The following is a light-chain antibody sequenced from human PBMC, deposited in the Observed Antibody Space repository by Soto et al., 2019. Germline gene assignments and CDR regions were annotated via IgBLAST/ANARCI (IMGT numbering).Light chain of an antibody. V-gene: IGLV1-40*01. J-gene: IGLJ1*01. CDR1: SSNIGAGYD. Sequence: QSVLTQPLSVSGAPGQRVTISCTGSSSNIGAGYDVHWYQQLPGRAPKLLIYGNINRPSGVPDRFSGSKSGTSASLAITGLQAEDEADYYCQSYDSSLSGFYVFGTGTKVTVL. CDR3: QSYDSSLSGFYV. CDR2: GNI.